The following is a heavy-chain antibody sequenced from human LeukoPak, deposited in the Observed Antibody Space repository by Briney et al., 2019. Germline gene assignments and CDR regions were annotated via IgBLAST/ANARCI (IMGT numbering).Heavy chain of an antibody. J-gene: IGHJ4*02. CDR1: GFTFGSYW. V-gene: IGHV3-7*01. Sequence: GGSLRLSCAASGFTFGSYWVSWVRQAPGKGLEWVANIKQDGSEKYYVDSVKGRFTISRDNAKNSLYLQMNSLRAEDTAVYYCARVGYIAAADNYFDYWGQGTLVTVSS. CDR3: ARVGYIAAADNYFDY. CDR2: IKQDGSEK. D-gene: IGHD6-13*01.